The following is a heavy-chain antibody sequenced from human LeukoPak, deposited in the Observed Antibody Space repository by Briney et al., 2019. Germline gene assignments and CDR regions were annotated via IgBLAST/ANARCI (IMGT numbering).Heavy chain of an antibody. J-gene: IGHJ4*02. CDR3: ARGMITSVEGAFDY. D-gene: IGHD3-16*01. Sequence: AASVKVSCKASGGTFSSYAISWARQAPGQGLEWMGRIIPIFGIANYAQKFQGRVTITADKSTSTAYMELSSLRSEDTAVYYCARGMITSVEGAFDYWGQGTLVTVSS. V-gene: IGHV1-69*04. CDR1: GGTFSSYA. CDR2: IIPIFGIA.